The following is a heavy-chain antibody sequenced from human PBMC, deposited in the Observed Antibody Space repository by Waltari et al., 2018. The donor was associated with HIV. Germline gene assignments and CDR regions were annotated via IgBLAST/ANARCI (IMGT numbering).Heavy chain of an antibody. J-gene: IGHJ2*01. CDR3: ARALDYYESGSFPWWFFDL. D-gene: IGHD3-10*01. V-gene: IGHV4-61*02. Sequence: VQLRESGPGLVKPSQTLSLTCTDSGGSIHSGSYSWRWTRQPAGKGLEWMGRVYTSGSTNYNPSLKSRVTISVDTSNNQFSLKLSSVTAADTAVYYCARALDYYESGSFPWWFFDLWGRGTLVTVTS. CDR2: VYTSGST. CDR1: GGSIHSGSYS.